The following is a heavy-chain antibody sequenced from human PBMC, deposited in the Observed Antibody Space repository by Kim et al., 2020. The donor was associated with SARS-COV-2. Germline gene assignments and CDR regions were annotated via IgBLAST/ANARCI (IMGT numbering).Heavy chain of an antibody. CDR1: GFTFSNAW. Sequence: GGSLRLSCAASGFTFSNAWMSWVRQAPGKGLEWVGRIKSKTDGGTTDYAAPVKGRFTISRDDSKNTLYLQMNSLKTEDTAVYYCTAYVWGSYLIDYWGQGTLVTVSS. CDR2: IKSKTDGGTT. J-gene: IGHJ4*02. V-gene: IGHV3-15*01. D-gene: IGHD3-16*02. CDR3: TAYVWGSYLIDY.